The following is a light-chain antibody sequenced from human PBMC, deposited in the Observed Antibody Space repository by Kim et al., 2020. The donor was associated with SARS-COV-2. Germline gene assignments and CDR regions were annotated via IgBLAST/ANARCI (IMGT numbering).Light chain of an antibody. CDR3: QSYDSNSLI. CDR2: ADN. J-gene: IGLJ2*01. V-gene: IGLV6-57*03. CDR1: SGSIASND. Sequence: GKTVTISCSRSSGSIASNDVQWYQQRPGSAPTTVIYADNQRPSGVPDRFSGSLDSSSNSASLTISGLKTEDEADYYCQSYDSNSLIFGGGTQLTVL.